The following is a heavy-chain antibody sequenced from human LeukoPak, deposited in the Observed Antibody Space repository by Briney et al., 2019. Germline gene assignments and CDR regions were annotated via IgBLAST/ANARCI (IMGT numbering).Heavy chain of an antibody. J-gene: IGHJ6*03. D-gene: IGHD4-11*01. Sequence: GGSLRLSCAASGFTVSSNYMSWVRQAPGKGLEWVSLLYSGGTTYYADSVKGRFTISRDNSKNTLYLQMNSLRAEDTAVYYCARGYYSNYDYYYYMDVWGKGTTLTVSS. CDR3: ARGYYSNYDYYYYMDV. V-gene: IGHV3-53*01. CDR1: GFTVSSNY. CDR2: LYSGGTT.